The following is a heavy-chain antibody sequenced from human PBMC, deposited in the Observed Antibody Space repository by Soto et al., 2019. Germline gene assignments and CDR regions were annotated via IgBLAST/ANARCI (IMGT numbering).Heavy chain of an antibody. Sequence: VESLKISCKGSGYSFTTNWIGWVRQMPGKGLEWMGIIYPDDSDTRYSPSFQGQVSISADKSISTAYLQWSSLKASDTAMYYCARHRIDFYALDVWGKGTTFTASS. CDR2: IYPDDSDT. V-gene: IGHV5-51*01. CDR3: ARHRIDFYALDV. D-gene: IGHD2-21*01. CDR1: GYSFTTNW. J-gene: IGHJ6*04.